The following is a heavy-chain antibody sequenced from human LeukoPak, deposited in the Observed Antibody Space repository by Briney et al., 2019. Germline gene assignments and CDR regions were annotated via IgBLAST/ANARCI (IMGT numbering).Heavy chain of an antibody. V-gene: IGHV1-2*02. Sequence: ASVKVSCKASGYTFIGYYVHWVRQAPGQGLEWMGWINPQSAVTNYAQKFQGRVTMTRDTSISTAYMELSRLRSDDTAVYYCARGIEFDPWGQGTLVTVSS. CDR3: ARGIEFDP. CDR1: GYTFIGYY. CDR2: INPQSAVT. D-gene: IGHD1-26*01. J-gene: IGHJ5*02.